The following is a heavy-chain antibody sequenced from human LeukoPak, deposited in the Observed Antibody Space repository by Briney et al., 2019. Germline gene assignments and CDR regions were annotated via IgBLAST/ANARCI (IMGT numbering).Heavy chain of an antibody. V-gene: IGHV3-33*01. J-gene: IGHJ3*02. D-gene: IGHD4-17*01. CDR3: ARDQVVYGAYGQAGDI. CDR2: IWYDGSNK. CDR1: GFTFSSYG. Sequence: GRSLRLSCAASGFTFSSYGMHWVRQAPGKGLEWVAVIWYDGSNKYYADSVKGRFTISRDNSKNTLYLQMNSLRAEDTAVYYCARDQVVYGAYGQAGDIWGQGTMVTVSS.